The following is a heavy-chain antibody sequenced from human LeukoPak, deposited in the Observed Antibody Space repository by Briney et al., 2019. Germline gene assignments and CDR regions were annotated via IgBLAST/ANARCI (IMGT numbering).Heavy chain of an antibody. Sequence: PGGSLRLSCAASGFTFSSYWMHWVRQAPGKGLVWVSRINSDGSSTSYADSVKGRFTISRDNVKNTLYLQMNSLRAEDTAVYYCARSRNGGWYAVSDYWGQGTLVTVSS. CDR2: INSDGSST. CDR3: ARSRNGGWYAVSDY. CDR1: GFTFSSYW. D-gene: IGHD6-19*01. J-gene: IGHJ4*02. V-gene: IGHV3-74*01.